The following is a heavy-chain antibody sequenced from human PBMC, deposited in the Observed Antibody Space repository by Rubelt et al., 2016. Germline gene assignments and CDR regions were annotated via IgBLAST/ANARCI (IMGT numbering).Heavy chain of an antibody. CDR3: ARKGTHRRTFDY. CDR2: INHSGST. V-gene: IGHV4-34*01. J-gene: IGHJ4*02. CDR1: GGSFSGYY. Sequence: QVQLQQWGAGLLKPSETLSLTCAVYGGSFSGYYWSWIRQPPGKGLEWIGEINHSGSTNYNPSLKSRVTISVDTAKYQFSLKLSSVTAADTAVYYCARKGTHRRTFDYWGQGTLVTVSS.